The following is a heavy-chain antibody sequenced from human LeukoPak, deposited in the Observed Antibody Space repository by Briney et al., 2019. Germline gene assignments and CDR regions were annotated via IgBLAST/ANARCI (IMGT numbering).Heavy chain of an antibody. Sequence: GGSLRLSCAASGFTVSGTHMSWVRQAPGKGLEWVSAIYTGGTTYYSDSVEGRFTISRDKSKNTLYLQMDSLRVEDTAVYYCARDQATSGGGLDFWGQGTLVTVSS. D-gene: IGHD3-16*01. CDR2: IYTGGTT. CDR1: GFTVSGTH. J-gene: IGHJ4*02. V-gene: IGHV3-53*01. CDR3: ARDQATSGGGLDF.